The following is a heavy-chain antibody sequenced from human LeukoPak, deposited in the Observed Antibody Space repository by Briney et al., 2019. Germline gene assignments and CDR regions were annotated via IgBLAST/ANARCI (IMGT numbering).Heavy chain of an antibody. J-gene: IGHJ5*01. CDR3: TRGKPETVFDS. CDR2: INHSGST. CDR1: GFTVSSNY. V-gene: IGHV4-34*01. Sequence: GSLRLSCAASGFTVSSNYMSWVRQPPGKGLEWIGEINHSGSTNYNPSLKTRVTISLDRSKDQFSLKLTSVTAADTAVYYCTRGKPETVFDSWGRGTLVTVSS.